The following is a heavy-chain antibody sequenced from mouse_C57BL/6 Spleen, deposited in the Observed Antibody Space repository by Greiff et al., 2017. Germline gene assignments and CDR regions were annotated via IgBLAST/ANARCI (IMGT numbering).Heavy chain of an antibody. J-gene: IGHJ4*01. V-gene: IGHV10-1*01. Sequence: EVKLVESGGGLVQPKGSLKLSCAASGFSFNTYAMNWVRQAPGKGLEWVARIRSKSNNYATYYADSVKDRFTISRDDSESMLYLQMNNLKTEDTAMYYCVAIYYDYDYAMDYWGQGTSVTVSS. D-gene: IGHD2-4*01. CDR1: GFSFNTYA. CDR2: IRSKSNNYAT. CDR3: VAIYYDYDYAMDY.